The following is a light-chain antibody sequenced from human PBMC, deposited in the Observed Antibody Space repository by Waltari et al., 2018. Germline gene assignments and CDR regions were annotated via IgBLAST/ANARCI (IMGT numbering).Light chain of an antibody. J-gene: IGLJ3*02. CDR2: KTN. V-gene: IGLV8-61*01. Sequence: QTVVTQEPSLSVSPGGTVTLTCALSSGSFSSTSYVSWYQQSPGQTPRKLVYKTNTRSNGVPSRFSGSILGSEAALTITGAQADDESNYYCLVYMGSGIWVFGGGTKLTV. CDR1: SGSFSSTSY. CDR3: LVYMGSGIWV.